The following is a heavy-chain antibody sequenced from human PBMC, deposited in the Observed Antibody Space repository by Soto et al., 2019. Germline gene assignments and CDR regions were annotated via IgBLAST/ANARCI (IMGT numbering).Heavy chain of an antibody. CDR2: TSYDGSNN. V-gene: IGHV3-33*05. D-gene: IGHD3-16*01. Sequence: QVQLVESGGGVVQPGTSLRLSCVGSGFTFRSYVIHWVRQAPGKGLEWVSLTSYDGSNNFYGDSVKGRFTISRHNARNTVELQMDSLRFEDTALYYCARWGKTGGLDVWGPGTLVSVSS. J-gene: IGHJ4*02. CDR3: ARWGKTGGLDV. CDR1: GFTFRSYV.